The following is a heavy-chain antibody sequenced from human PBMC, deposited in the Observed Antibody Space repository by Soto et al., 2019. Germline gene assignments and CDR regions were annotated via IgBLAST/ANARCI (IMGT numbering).Heavy chain of an antibody. CDR1: GYSFTSYW. CDR3: ARQGATGGYYYYGMDV. J-gene: IGHJ6*02. CDR2: IYPGDSDT. D-gene: IGHD1-26*01. V-gene: IGHV5-51*01. Sequence: PVESLKISCKGSGYSFTSYWIGWVRQMPGKGLEWMGIIYPGDSDTRYSPSFQGQVTISADKSISTAYLQWSSLKASDTAMYYCARQGATGGYYYYGMDVWGQGTTVTVSS.